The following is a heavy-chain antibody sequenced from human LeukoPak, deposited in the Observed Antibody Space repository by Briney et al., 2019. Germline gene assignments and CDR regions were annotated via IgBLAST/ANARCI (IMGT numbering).Heavy chain of an antibody. D-gene: IGHD3-10*01. Sequence: GASVKVSCKASGYTFTSYGISWVRQAPGQGLEWMGWISAYNGNTNYAQKLQGRVTMTTDTSTSTAYMELRSLRSDDTAVYYCARDWGVFITMVRGASPGPGPPYFYGMDVWGQGTTVTVS. CDR1: GYTFTSYG. CDR3: ARDWGVFITMVRGASPGPGPPYFYGMDV. CDR2: ISAYNGNT. V-gene: IGHV1-18*01. J-gene: IGHJ6*02.